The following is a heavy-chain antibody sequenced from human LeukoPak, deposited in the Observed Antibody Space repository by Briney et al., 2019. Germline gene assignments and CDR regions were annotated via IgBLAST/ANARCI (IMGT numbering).Heavy chain of an antibody. Sequence: PGGSLRLSCAASGFTVSSNYMSWVRQAPGKGLEWVSVIYSGGSTYYADSVKGRFTISRDNSKNTLYLQMNSLRAEDTAVYYCARDRIQLWRYYFDYWGQGTLVTVSS. CDR2: IYSGGST. CDR3: ARDRIQLWRYYFDY. D-gene: IGHD5-18*01. V-gene: IGHV3-53*01. J-gene: IGHJ4*02. CDR1: GFTVSSNY.